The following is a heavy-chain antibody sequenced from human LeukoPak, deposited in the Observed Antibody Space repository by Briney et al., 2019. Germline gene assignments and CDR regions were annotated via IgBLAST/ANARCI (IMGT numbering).Heavy chain of an antibody. CDR2: ISSSGSSI. J-gene: IGHJ3*02. Sequence: GGSLRLSCAASGFTFSDYYMTWIRQAPGKGLGWVSYISSSGSSIYYADAVKGRFTISRDNAKNSLYLQMNSLRAEDTAVYYCARVMGAYAFDIWAQGTMVTVSS. CDR3: ARVMGAYAFDI. V-gene: IGHV3-11*01. CDR1: GFTFSDYY. D-gene: IGHD1-26*01.